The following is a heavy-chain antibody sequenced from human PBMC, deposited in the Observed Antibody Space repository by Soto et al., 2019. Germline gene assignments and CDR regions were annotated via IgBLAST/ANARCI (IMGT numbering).Heavy chain of an antibody. CDR1: GFTFSNAW. V-gene: IGHV3-30-3*01. D-gene: IGHD4-4*01. CDR2: ISYDGSNK. CDR3: ARDVTNNYPIYYYYYMDF. J-gene: IGHJ6*03. Sequence: GGSLRLSCAASGFTFSNAWMNWVRQAPGKGLEWVAVISYDGSNKYYADSVKGRFTISRDNSKNTLYLQMNSLRAEDTAVYYCARDVTNNYPIYYYYYMDFWGKGTTVTVSS.